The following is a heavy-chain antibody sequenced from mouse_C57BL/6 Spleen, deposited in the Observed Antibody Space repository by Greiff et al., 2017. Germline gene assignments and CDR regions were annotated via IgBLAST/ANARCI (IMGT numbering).Heavy chain of an antibody. CDR3: ARSYYYGSNSYYFDY. Sequence: QVQLQQPGAELVKPGASVKLSCKASGYTFTSYWMHWVKQRPGRRLEWIGRIDPNSGGTKYNEKFKSKATLTVDKPSSTAYMQLSSLTSEDSAVYYCARSYYYGSNSYYFDYWGQGTSLTVSS. CDR1: GYTFTSYW. J-gene: IGHJ2*02. V-gene: IGHV1-72*01. D-gene: IGHD1-1*01. CDR2: IDPNSGGT.